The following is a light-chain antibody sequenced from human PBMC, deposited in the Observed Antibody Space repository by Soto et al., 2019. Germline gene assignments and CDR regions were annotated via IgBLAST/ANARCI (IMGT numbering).Light chain of an antibody. Sequence: QSALTQPRSVSGSPGQSVTISCTGTSSDVGGYNYVSWYQQHPGKAPKLMIYDVSKRPSGVPDRFSGSKSGNTASLTISGLQAEDGADYYCGSYAGSYTYVFGTGTQLTVL. V-gene: IGLV2-11*01. CDR3: GSYAGSYTYV. J-gene: IGLJ1*01. CDR2: DVS. CDR1: SSDVGGYNY.